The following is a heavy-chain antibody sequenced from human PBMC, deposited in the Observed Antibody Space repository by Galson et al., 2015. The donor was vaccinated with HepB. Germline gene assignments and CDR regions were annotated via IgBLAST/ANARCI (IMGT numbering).Heavy chain of an antibody. CDR2: IDPSDSYT. D-gene: IGHD3-22*01. Sequence: QSGAEVKKPGESLRISCKGSGYSFTSYWISWVRQMPGKGLEWMGRIDPSDSYTNYSPSFQGHVTISADKSISTAHLQWSSLKASDTAMYYCARLGYYYDSSGYYYVYFDYWGQGTLVTVSS. J-gene: IGHJ4*02. V-gene: IGHV5-10-1*01. CDR3: ARLGYYYDSSGYYYVYFDY. CDR1: GYSFTSYW.